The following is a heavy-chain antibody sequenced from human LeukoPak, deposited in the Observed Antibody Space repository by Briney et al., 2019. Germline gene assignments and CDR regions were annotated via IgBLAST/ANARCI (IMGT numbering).Heavy chain of an antibody. CDR2: ISYDGSNK. Sequence: GGSLRLSCAASGFTFSSYGMHWVRQAPGKGLEWVAVISYDGSNKYYADSVKGRFTISRDNSKSTLYLQMNSLRAEDTAVYYCAKDRGYSYGRYYYYYGMDVWGQGTTVTVSS. V-gene: IGHV3-30*18. D-gene: IGHD5-18*01. J-gene: IGHJ6*02. CDR3: AKDRGYSYGRYYYYYGMDV. CDR1: GFTFSSYG.